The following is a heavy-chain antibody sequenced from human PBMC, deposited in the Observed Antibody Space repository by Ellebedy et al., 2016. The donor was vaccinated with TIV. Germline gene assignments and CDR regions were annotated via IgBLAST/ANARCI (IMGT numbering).Heavy chain of an antibody. V-gene: IGHV3-23*01. Sequence: GESLKISCSASGFTFSTYAMAWVRQAPGKVMEWVSAIVGSGTTTYDTDSVRDRFTVSRDNSKNTLYLQLNSVRAEDSAVYYCAKYVTGWKVDYWGVGTLVTVSS. CDR2: IVGSGTTT. D-gene: IGHD3-9*01. CDR1: GFTFSTYA. CDR3: AKYVTGWKVDY. J-gene: IGHJ4*02.